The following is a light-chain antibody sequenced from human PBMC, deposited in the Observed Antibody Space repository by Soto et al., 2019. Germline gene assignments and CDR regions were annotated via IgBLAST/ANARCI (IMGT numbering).Light chain of an antibody. V-gene: IGKV2-28*01. J-gene: IGKJ5*01. CDR2: LGS. Sequence: DIVMTQTPLSLPVTPGEPASISCRSSQSLLHNNGYNYLDWYLQKPGQPPQVLIYLGSNRASGVPDRVSGSGSGTDFTLKISRVEAEDVGVYYCMQALQTPITFGQGTRLEIK. CDR3: MQALQTPIT. CDR1: QSLLHNNGYNY.